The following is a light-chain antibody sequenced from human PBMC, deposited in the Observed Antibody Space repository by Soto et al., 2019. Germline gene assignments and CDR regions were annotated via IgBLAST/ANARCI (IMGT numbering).Light chain of an antibody. CDR2: AAS. CDR3: QKYNNAPWT. CDR1: QGINDY. V-gene: IGKV1-27*01. Sequence: DIQMTQSPSSLSASVGDRVTITCRASQGINDYLAWYQQQPGKVPKLLIYAASTLQSGVPSRFSGSGSGTDFTLPISGLEPGDFGTYYCQKYNNAPWTFGQGTKVEI. J-gene: IGKJ1*01.